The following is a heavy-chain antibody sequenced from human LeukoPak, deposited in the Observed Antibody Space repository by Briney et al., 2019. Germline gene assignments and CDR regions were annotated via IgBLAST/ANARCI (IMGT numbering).Heavy chain of an antibody. CDR1: GFTFSSYA. D-gene: IGHD3-22*01. CDR2: ISGSGGST. CDR3: AKDLPGYYYDSSGYYDAFDI. J-gene: IGHJ3*02. Sequence: GGSLRLSCVASGFTFSSYAMNWVRQAPGKGLEWVSAISGSGGSTYYADSVKGRFTISRDNSKNTLYLQMNSLRAEDTAVYYCAKDLPGYYYDSSGYYDAFDIWGQGTMVTVSS. V-gene: IGHV3-23*01.